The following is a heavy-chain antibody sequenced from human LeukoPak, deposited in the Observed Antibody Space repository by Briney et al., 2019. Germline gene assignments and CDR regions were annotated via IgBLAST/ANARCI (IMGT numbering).Heavy chain of an antibody. CDR3: AKVSSNYYGSGSYQTLDY. CDR2: ISGSGGST. CDR1: GFTFSSYA. D-gene: IGHD3-10*01. J-gene: IGHJ4*02. Sequence: GGSLRLSCAASGFTFSSYAMSWVRQAPGKGLEWVSAISGSGGSTYYADSVKGRFTISRDNSKNTLDLQMNSLRAEDTAVCYCAKVSSNYYGSGSYQTLDYWGQGTLVTVSS. V-gene: IGHV3-23*01.